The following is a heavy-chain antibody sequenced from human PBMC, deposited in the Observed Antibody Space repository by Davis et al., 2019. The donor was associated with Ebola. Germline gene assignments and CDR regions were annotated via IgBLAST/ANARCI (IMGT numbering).Heavy chain of an antibody. Sequence: SETLSLTCTVSAGSISSYYWSWIRQPPGKGLEWIGYISYSGSTDYNPSLKSRVTVSIDTSKTQFSLRLSSVTAADTAVYYCARSSGPSDIWGQGTMVTVSS. D-gene: IGHD3-10*01. V-gene: IGHV4-59*08. CDR3: ARSSGPSDI. J-gene: IGHJ3*02. CDR1: AGSISSYY. CDR2: ISYSGST.